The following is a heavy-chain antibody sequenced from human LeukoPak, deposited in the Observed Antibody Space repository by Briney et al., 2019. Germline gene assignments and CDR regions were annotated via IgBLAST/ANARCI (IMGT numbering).Heavy chain of an antibody. D-gene: IGHD5-24*01. CDR2: ISGSGGST. CDR1: GFTFSSYA. Sequence: GGSLRLSCAASGFTFSSYAMSWVRQAPGKGLEWVSAISGSGGSTYYADSVKGRFTISRDNSKNTLYLQMNSLRAEDTAVYYCAKDPTVRSGYNHYTFDYWGQGTLVTVSS. CDR3: AKDPTVRSGYNHYTFDY. J-gene: IGHJ4*02. V-gene: IGHV3-23*01.